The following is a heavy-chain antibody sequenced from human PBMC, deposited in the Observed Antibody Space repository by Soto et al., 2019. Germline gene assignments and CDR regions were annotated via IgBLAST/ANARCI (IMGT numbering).Heavy chain of an antibody. V-gene: IGHV4-34*01. Sequence: PSETLSLTCAVYGGSFSGYYCSWIRQPPGMGLEWIGEINHFGITNYNPSLKSRVTISVDTSKNQFSLKLSSVTAADTAVYYCARATDFLGNYYYYMDVWGKGTTVTVSS. CDR2: INHFGIT. CDR3: ARATDFLGNYYYYMDV. J-gene: IGHJ6*03. D-gene: IGHD3-3*01. CDR1: GGSFSGYY.